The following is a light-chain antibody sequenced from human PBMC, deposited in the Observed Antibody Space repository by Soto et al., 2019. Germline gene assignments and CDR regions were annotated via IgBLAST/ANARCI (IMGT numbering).Light chain of an antibody. V-gene: IGLV2-14*01. CDR3: SSYTTSNTPLYV. CDR1: ISDTPGYNY. CDR2: EVS. J-gene: IGLJ1*01. Sequence: QSVRTQPASVSGSPGQAVTISCTGTISDTPGYNYVSWYQQHPGKAPKLMIYEVSNRPSGVSNRFSGSQSGNTDSLTISGLQAEDEANYYCSSYTTSNTPLYVFGTGTKVTV.